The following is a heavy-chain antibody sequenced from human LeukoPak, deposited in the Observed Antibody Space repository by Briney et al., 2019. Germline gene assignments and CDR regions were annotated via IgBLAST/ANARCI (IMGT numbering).Heavy chain of an antibody. CDR2: ISGSGDYT. CDR3: AKDSGYYGSGSSNWFDP. Sequence: GGSLRPSCAASGFTFSTYAMTWVRQAPGKGLEWVSTISGSGDYTYYADSVKGRLTISRDNSKNTLYLQMNSLRAEDTAVYYCAKDSGYYGSGSSNWFDPWGQGTLVIVSS. D-gene: IGHD3-10*01. J-gene: IGHJ5*02. V-gene: IGHV3-23*01. CDR1: GFTFSTYA.